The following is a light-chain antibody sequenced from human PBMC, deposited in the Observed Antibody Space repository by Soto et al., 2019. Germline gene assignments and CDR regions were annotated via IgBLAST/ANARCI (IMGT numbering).Light chain of an antibody. CDR3: QKYNSASL. Sequence: DIQMTQSPSSLSASVGDRVTITCRASQGISNYLAWYQQKPGKVPKLLIYAASTLQSGVPSRSSGSGSGTDFTLTISSLQPEDVATYYCQKYNSASLFGGGTKVDIK. V-gene: IGKV1-27*01. CDR2: AAS. J-gene: IGKJ4*01. CDR1: QGISNY.